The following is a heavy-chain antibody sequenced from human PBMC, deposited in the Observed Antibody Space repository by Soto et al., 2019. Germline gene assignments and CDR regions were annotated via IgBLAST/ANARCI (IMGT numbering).Heavy chain of an antibody. V-gene: IGHV1-3*01. CDR3: ARVKYFCITGTTFDY. D-gene: IGHD1-7*01. J-gene: IGHJ4*02. Sequence: ASVKVSCKASGYTFTSYALHWVRQAPGQRLEWMGWINAGNGNTKYSQKFQGRVTITRDTSASTAYMELSSLRSEDTAVYYCARVKYFCITGTTFDYWGQGTLVTVSS. CDR1: GYTFTSYA. CDR2: INAGNGNT.